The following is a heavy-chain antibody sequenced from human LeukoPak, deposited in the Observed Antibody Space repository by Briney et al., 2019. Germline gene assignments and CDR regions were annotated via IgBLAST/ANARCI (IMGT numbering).Heavy chain of an antibody. Sequence: SETLSLTCTVSGGSISSSSYYWGWIRQPPGKGLGWIGSIYYSGSTYYNPSLKSRVTISVDTSKNQFSLKLSSVTAADTAVYYCARRVVVKTFDYWGQGTLVTVSS. V-gene: IGHV4-39*01. CDR2: IYYSGST. D-gene: IGHD2-15*01. CDR1: GGSISSSSYY. J-gene: IGHJ4*02. CDR3: ARRVVVKTFDY.